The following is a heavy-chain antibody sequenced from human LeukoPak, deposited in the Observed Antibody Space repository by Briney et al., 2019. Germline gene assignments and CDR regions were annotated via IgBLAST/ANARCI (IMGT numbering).Heavy chain of an antibody. CDR1: GLTFSSHA. Sequence: PGGSLRLSCEVSGLTFSSHAMGWVRQAPGERLEWVSVISGGGGSTYYADSLKGRFTISRDNSKNTLYLQMNSLTAADTAVYYCAKGVGEFGFRFDSWGQGTLVTVSS. J-gene: IGHJ4*02. V-gene: IGHV3-23*01. D-gene: IGHD3-16*01. CDR3: AKGVGEFGFRFDS. CDR2: ISGGGGST.